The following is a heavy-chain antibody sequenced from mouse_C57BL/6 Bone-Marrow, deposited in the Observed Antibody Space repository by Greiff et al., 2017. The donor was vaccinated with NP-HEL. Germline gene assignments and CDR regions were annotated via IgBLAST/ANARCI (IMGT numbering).Heavy chain of an antibody. CDR1: GYTFTSYW. CDR3: AEDRSGYVPFDH. D-gene: IGHD3-2*02. J-gene: IGHJ2*01. V-gene: IGHV1-69*01. CDR2: IDPSDSYT. Sequence: VQLQQPGAELVMPGASVKLSCKASGYTFTSYWMHWVKQRPGQGLEWIGEIDPSDSYTNYNQKFKGKSTLTVDKSSSTAYMQLSSLTSEDSAVYLRAEDRSGYVPFDHWGQGPT.